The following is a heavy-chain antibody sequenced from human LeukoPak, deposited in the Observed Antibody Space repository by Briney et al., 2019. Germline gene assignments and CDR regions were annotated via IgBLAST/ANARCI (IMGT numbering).Heavy chain of an antibody. V-gene: IGHV3-23*01. D-gene: IGHD3-9*01. J-gene: IGHJ4*02. CDR2: ISGSGGST. CDR1: GFTFSSYA. CDR3: AKDRHDILTGSDY. Sequence: GGSLRLSCAASGFTFSSYAMSWVRQASGKGLEWVSAISGSGGSTYYADSVKGRFTISRDNSKNTLYLQMNSLRAEDTAVYYCAKDRHDILTGSDYWGQGTLVTVSS.